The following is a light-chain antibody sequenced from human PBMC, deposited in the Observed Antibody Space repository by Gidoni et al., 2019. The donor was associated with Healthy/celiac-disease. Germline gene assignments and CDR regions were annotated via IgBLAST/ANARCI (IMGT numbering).Light chain of an antibody. CDR3: QQYYSYQVT. V-gene: IGKV1-8*01. Sequence: AIRMTQSPASFSASTGDRVTITCRASQGISSYLDWYQQKPGKAPKLLIYAASPLQSGVPSRFSGSGSGTDFTLTISCLQSEDFATYYCQQYYSYQVTFGGGTKVEIK. CDR1: QGISSY. CDR2: AAS. J-gene: IGKJ4*01.